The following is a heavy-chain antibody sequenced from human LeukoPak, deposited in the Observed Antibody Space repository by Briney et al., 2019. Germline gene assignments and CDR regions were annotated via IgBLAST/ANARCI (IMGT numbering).Heavy chain of an antibody. CDR1: GGTFSSYG. V-gene: IGHV1-18*01. Sequence: ASVKVSCKASGGTFSSYGNSWVRQAPGQGLEWMGWISAYNGNTNYAQKLQGRVTMTTDTSTSTAYVELRSLRSDDTAVYYCATTDRFGGSSEFDYWGQGTLVTVSS. J-gene: IGHJ4*02. CDR2: ISAYNGNT. D-gene: IGHD2-15*01. CDR3: ATTDRFGGSSEFDY.